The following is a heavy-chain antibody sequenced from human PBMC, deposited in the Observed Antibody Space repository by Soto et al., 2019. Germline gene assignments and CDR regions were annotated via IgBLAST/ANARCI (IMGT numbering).Heavy chain of an antibody. J-gene: IGHJ4*02. Sequence: GGSLRLSCAASGFTFSSYGMHWVRQAPGKGLEWVAVIWYDGSNKYYADSVKGRFTISRDNSKNTLYLQMNSLRAEDTAVYYCARAEDIVVVPAAVQTLDYWGQGTLVTVSS. CDR3: ARAEDIVVVPAAVQTLDY. V-gene: IGHV3-33*01. CDR1: GFTFSSYG. CDR2: IWYDGSNK. D-gene: IGHD2-2*01.